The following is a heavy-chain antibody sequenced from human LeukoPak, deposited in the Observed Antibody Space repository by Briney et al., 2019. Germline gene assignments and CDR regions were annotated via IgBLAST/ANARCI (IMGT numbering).Heavy chain of an antibody. D-gene: IGHD6-19*01. J-gene: IGHJ1*01. CDR1: GFTFYDYA. CDR3: AKAQRPYSSGWYPEYFQH. V-gene: IGHV3-9*01. Sequence: GGCLRLSCAASGFTFYDYAMYSGRPAPGEGLEWGSRIIWNRGRIVFADSVKGQFTISRANDKNYLYLQMNSLRPEDTALSYCAKAQRPYSSGWYPEYFQHWGKGTLVTVSS. CDR2: IIWNRGRI.